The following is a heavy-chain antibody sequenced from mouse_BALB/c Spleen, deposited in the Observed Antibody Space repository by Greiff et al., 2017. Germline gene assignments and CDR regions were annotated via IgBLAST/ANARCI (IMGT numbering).Heavy chain of an antibody. CDR3: ARRDYGYWYFDV. CDR1: GYTFTSYW. V-gene: IGHV1-69*02. CDR2: IDPSDSYT. Sequence: QVQLQQPGAELVKPGASVKLSCKASGYTFTSYWMHWVKQRPGQGLEWIGEIDPSDSYTNYNQKFKGKATLTVDKSSSTAYMQLSSLTSEDSAVYYCARRDYGYWYFDVWGAGTTVTVSS. J-gene: IGHJ1*01. D-gene: IGHD1-1*01.